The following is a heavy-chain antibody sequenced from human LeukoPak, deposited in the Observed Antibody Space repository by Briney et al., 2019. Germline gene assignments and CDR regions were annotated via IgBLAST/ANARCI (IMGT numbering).Heavy chain of an antibody. Sequence: QPGGSLRLSCAASGFTFSSYWMSWVRQAPGKGLEWVANIKQDGSEKYYVDSVKGRFTISRDNAKNSLYLQMNSLRAEDAAVYYCARNGADSSSWYWDGFGIWGQGTMVTVSS. V-gene: IGHV3-7*01. J-gene: IGHJ3*02. CDR3: ARNGADSSSWYWDGFGI. CDR1: GFTFSSYW. D-gene: IGHD6-13*01. CDR2: IKQDGSEK.